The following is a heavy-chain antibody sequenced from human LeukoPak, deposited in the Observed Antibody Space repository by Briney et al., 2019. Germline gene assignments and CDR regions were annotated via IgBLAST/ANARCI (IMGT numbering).Heavy chain of an antibody. Sequence: PEGSLRLSCAASGFTFSGSSMHWVRQVSGKGLEWVGRIRDKAYSYATASAASVRGRFTVSRDDSQNMVFLQMNSLKTEDTAVYYCTRPGRGNYYEFWGQGVLVIVSS. J-gene: IGHJ4*02. D-gene: IGHD1-1*01. CDR3: TRPGRGNYYEF. V-gene: IGHV3-73*01. CDR1: GFTFSGSS. CDR2: IRDKAYSYAT.